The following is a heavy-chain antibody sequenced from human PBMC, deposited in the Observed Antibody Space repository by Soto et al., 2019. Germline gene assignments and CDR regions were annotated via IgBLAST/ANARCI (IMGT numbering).Heavy chain of an antibody. CDR1: GGSISSYY. Sequence: PSETLSLTCTVSGGSISSYYWSWIRQPPGKGLEWIGYIYYSGSTNYNPSLKSRVTISVDTSKNQFSLKLSSVTAADTAVYYCAISLRDDFWSGYFGGYYYYGMDVWGQGTTVTVSS. D-gene: IGHD3-3*01. V-gene: IGHV4-59*01. CDR2: IYYSGST. CDR3: AISLRDDFWSGYFGGYYYYGMDV. J-gene: IGHJ6*02.